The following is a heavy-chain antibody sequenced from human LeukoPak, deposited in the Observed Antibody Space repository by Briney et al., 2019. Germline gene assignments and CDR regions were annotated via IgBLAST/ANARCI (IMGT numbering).Heavy chain of an antibody. CDR1: GGSFSGYY. CDR3: ARGRNEQCYDFWSGYYRYFDY. J-gene: IGHJ4*02. D-gene: IGHD3-3*01. V-gene: IGHV4-34*01. Sequence: PSETLSLTCAVYGGSFSGYYWSWIRQPPGKGLEWIGEINHSGSTNYNPSLKSRVTISVDTSKNQFSLKLSSVTAADTAVYYCARGRNEQCYDFWSGYYRYFDYWGQGTLVTVSS. CDR2: INHSGST.